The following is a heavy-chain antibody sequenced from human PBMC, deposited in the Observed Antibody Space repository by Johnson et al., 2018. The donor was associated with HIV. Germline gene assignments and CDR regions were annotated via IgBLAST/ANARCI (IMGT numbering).Heavy chain of an antibody. CDR1: GFTVSSNY. CDR2: IYSGGST. J-gene: IGHJ3*02. D-gene: IGHD3-22*01. V-gene: IGHV3-66*02. Sequence: VQLVESGGGLVQPGGSLRLSCAASGFTVSSNYMSWVRQAPGKGLACVSVIYSGGSTYYADSVNGRFTISRDNSKNTLYLKMGSLRTEDMAVYYCARETYYDSSGLQIDTLDIWGQGTLVTVSS. CDR3: ARETYYDSSGLQIDTLDI.